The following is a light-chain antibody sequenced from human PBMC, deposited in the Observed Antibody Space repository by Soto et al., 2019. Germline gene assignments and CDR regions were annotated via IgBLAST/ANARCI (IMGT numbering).Light chain of an antibody. CDR2: GAS. V-gene: IGKV3-15*01. CDR1: QSVSSD. Sequence: EIVMTQSPATLSVSPGERATLSCRASQSVSSDLAWYQQKPGQAPRILIHGASTRATGIPARFSGSGSGTDFTLTISILQSDDLAVYYCQQYNDWWTFGQGTKEEIK. J-gene: IGKJ1*01. CDR3: QQYNDWWT.